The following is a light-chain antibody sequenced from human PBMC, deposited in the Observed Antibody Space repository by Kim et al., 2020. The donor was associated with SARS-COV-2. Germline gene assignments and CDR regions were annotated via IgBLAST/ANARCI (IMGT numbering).Light chain of an antibody. CDR1: QTILYNANNKNY. J-gene: IGKJ2*03. CDR2: WAP. CDR3: HQYYSSPPS. V-gene: IGKV4-1*01. Sequence: RATLNCKSSQTILYNANNKNYLAWYQQKPGQPPKVLIYWAPPGESGVPDRFSGSGSVTDFTLTISSLQAEDVAVYYCHQYYSSPPSFGQGTKLEI.